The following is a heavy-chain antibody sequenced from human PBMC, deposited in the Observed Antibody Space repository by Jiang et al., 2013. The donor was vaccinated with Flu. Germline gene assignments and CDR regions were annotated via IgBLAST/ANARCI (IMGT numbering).Heavy chain of an antibody. V-gene: IGHV4-61*02. J-gene: IGHJ4*02. Sequence: GSGLVKPSQTLSLTCTVSGGSISSGSYYWSWIRQPAGKGLEWIGRIYTSGSTNYNPSLKSRVTISVDTSKNQFSLKLSSVTAADTAVYYCARGGRTMTVFDYWGQGTLVTVSS. CDR3: ARGGRTMTVFDY. CDR1: GGSISSGSYY. CDR2: IYTSGST. D-gene: IGHD3-22*01.